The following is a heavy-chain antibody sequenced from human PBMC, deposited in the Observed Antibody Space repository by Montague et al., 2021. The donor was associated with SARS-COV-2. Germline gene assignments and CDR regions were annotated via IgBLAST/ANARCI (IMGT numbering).Heavy chain of an antibody. CDR1: GDSVSSNSAT. J-gene: IGHJ4*02. Sequence: CAISGDSVSSNSATWNWVRQSPSRGLEWLGRTYYRSKWYNDYAVSVRGRVTINPDTSKNQFSPQLNSVTPEDTAIYYCTSGREGNYNVMDVWGQGTLVTVSS. CDR2: TYYRSKWYN. V-gene: IGHV6-1*01. CDR3: TSGREGNYNVMDV. D-gene: IGHD3-10*01.